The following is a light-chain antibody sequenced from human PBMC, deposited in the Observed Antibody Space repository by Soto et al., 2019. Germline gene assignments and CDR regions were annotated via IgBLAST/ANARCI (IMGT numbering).Light chain of an antibody. J-gene: IGKJ4*01. Sequence: EIVMTQSPATLSLSPGERATLSCRASQSVTTNLAWYQQKPGQAPRLLIYDASKRATGIPARFSGSGSGTDFTLTISSLEPEDFAVYYCQQRTNWPLTFGVGTKVEIK. CDR1: QSVTTN. CDR3: QQRTNWPLT. V-gene: IGKV3-11*01. CDR2: DAS.